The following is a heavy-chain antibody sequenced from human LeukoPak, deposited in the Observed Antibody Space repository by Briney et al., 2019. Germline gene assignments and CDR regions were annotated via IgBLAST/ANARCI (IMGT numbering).Heavy chain of an antibody. CDR2: LNTDGSTT. Sequence: TGGSLGLSCAASGFTFSTYGMHWVRQAPGKGLVWVSRLNTDGSTTDYADSVKGRFSISRDNAKNTLYLQMNSLRVEDTAVYYCARDQVLWWKPVGNFDLWGRGTLVTVSS. J-gene: IGHJ2*01. CDR1: GFTFSTYG. D-gene: IGHD2-21*01. CDR3: ARDQVLWWKPVGNFDL. V-gene: IGHV3-74*01.